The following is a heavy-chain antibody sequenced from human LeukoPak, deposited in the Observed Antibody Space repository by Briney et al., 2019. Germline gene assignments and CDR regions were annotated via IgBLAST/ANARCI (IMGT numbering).Heavy chain of an antibody. CDR1: GFTFSSYG. CDR3: ARDQGGGTSY. D-gene: IGHD1-26*01. CDR2: ISYDAEGI. J-gene: IGHJ4*02. V-gene: IGHV3-30*03. Sequence: GGSLRLSCVTSGFTFSSYGMHWVRQVPGKGLEWVAVISYDAEGIYHVDSVKGRFTISRDNSKNSLYLQMDSLRVEDTAVYYCARDQGGGTSYWGQGTLVTVSS.